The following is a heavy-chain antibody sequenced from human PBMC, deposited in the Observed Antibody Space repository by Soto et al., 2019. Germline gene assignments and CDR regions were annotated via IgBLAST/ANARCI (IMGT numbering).Heavy chain of an antibody. CDR3: ARGAVRFEEALLPDY. D-gene: IGHD6-19*01. CDR1: GYSFTTHA. CDR2: INGGNGYT. V-gene: IGHV1-3*01. Sequence: QVQLVQSGAEVKRPGASVKVACKASGYSFTTHALHWVRQAPGQSLQWLGWINGGNGYTRYSQDFQGRVSFARDSRSSTAYMELRSLRLEDTAVYYCARGAVRFEEALLPDYWGQGSLITVSS. J-gene: IGHJ4*02.